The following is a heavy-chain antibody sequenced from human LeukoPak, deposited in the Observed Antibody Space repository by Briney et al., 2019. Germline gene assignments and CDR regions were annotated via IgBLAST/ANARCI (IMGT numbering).Heavy chain of an antibody. J-gene: IGHJ3*02. Sequence: GGSLRLSCAASGFTFSSYAMSWVRQAPGKGLEWVSAISVSGDSTYYADSVKGRFTISRDNSKNTLYLQMNSLRAEDTAVYYCAKDDDSTSAFDIWGQGTMVTVSS. CDR1: GFTFSSYA. CDR2: ISVSGDST. V-gene: IGHV3-23*01. CDR3: AKDDDSTSAFDI. D-gene: IGHD2-15*01.